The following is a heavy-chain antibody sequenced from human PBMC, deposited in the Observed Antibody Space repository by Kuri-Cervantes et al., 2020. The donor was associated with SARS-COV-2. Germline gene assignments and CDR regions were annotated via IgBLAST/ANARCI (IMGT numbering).Heavy chain of an antibody. CDR3: ARDNLWLDYYYMDV. D-gene: IGHD2-21*01. Sequence: GESLKISCTASGFTFGDYAMSWFRQAPGKGLEWVANIKQDGSEKYYVDSVKGRFTISRDNAKNSLYLQMNSLRAEDTAVYYCARDNLWLDYYYMDVWGKGTTVTVSS. CDR2: IKQDGSEK. V-gene: IGHV3-7*01. CDR1: GFTFGDYA. J-gene: IGHJ6*03.